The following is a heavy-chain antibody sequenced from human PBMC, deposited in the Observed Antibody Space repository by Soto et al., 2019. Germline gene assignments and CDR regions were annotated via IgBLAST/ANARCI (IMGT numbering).Heavy chain of an antibody. D-gene: IGHD3-9*01. CDR2: IYYSGST. J-gene: IGHJ3*01. CDR3: AKLYYDILTGYPPS. Sequence: SETLSLTCTVSGGSISSGGYHWSWIRQHPGKGLEWIGYIYYSGSTYYNPSLKSRVSISVDTSKNQFSLKLSSVTAEDTAVYYCAKLYYDILTGYPPSWGQGTMVTVSS. CDR1: GGSISSGGYH. V-gene: IGHV4-31*03.